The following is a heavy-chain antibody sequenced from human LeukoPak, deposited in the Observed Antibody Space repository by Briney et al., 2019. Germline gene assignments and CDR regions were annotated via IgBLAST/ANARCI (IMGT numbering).Heavy chain of an antibody. D-gene: IGHD6-19*01. Sequence: PSETLSLTCSVSGDSINSNNYYWGWIRQPPGKGLEWIASIYYSGSTFYNPSLKSRVTMSVDTSKNQFSLNLTSVTAADTAVYYCARAKNMIAVAGFDYWGQGTLVTVSS. CDR1: GDSINSNNYY. CDR3: ARAKNMIAVAGFDY. V-gene: IGHV4-39*01. CDR2: IYYSGST. J-gene: IGHJ4*02.